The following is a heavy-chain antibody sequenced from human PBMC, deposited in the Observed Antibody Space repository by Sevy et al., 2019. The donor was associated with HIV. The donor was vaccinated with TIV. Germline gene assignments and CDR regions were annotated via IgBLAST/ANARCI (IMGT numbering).Heavy chain of an antibody. CDR1: GFTFSSYA. D-gene: IGHD3-22*01. Sequence: GGSLRLSCAASGFTFSSYALHWVRQAPGKGLEWVAVISYDGSNKYYADSVKGRFTISRDNSKNTLYLQMNSLRAEDTAVYYGARRLQDYYDSSWSAFDIWGQGTMVTVSS. CDR3: ARRLQDYYDSSWSAFDI. V-gene: IGHV3-30-3*01. CDR2: ISYDGSNK. J-gene: IGHJ3*02.